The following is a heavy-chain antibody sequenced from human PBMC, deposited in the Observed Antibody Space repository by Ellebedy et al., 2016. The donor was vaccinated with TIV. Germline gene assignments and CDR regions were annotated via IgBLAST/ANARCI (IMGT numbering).Heavy chain of an antibody. V-gene: IGHV3-7*01. CDR2: INEDGSAT. J-gene: IGHJ2*01. CDR3: ARRGYFDL. Sequence: GESLKISCAASGYIFSNYWMSWVRQAPGKGLEWVANINEDGSATSYVDSVKGRLTISRDNANNFLYLQINSLRADDTAVYYWARRGYFDLWGRGTLVTVSS. CDR1: GYIFSNYW.